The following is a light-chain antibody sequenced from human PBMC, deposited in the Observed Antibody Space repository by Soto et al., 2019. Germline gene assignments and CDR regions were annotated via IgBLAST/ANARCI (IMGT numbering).Light chain of an antibody. Sequence: PLNQFPSTLCAFVGERGYNTFRASQSISSWLAWYQQKPGKAPKLLIYDASSLESGVPSRFSGSGSGTEFTLTISSLQPDDFATYYCQKYNTYSRKFGQGTKGDIK. CDR1: QSISSW. CDR3: QKYNTYSRK. V-gene: IGKV1-5*01. CDR2: DAS. J-gene: IGKJ1*01.